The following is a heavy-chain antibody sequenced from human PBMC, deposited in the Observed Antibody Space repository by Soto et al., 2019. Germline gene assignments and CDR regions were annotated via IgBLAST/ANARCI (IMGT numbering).Heavy chain of an antibody. D-gene: IGHD3-10*01. CDR3: AREKPSTFYGSGGKFGMDV. CDR1: GGTFSSYA. CDR2: IIPIFGTA. J-gene: IGHJ6*02. Sequence: SVKVSCKASGGTFSSYAIGWVRQAPGQGLEWMGGIIPIFGTANYAQKFQGRVTITADESTSTAYMELSSLRSEDTAVYYCAREKPSTFYGSGGKFGMDVWGQGTTVTVSS. V-gene: IGHV1-69*13.